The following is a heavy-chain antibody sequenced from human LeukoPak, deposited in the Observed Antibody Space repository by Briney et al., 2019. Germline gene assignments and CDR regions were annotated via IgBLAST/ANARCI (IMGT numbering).Heavy chain of an antibody. Sequence: PGGSLRLSCAASGFTFSTFAMNWVRQGPGKGLEWVSAISGSGDRTYYGDSVKGRFTISRDNSKNTLYLQMNSLRAEDTAVYYCARDGRRPTVGYYFDYWGQGTLVTVSS. CDR3: ARDGRRPTVGYYFDY. V-gene: IGHV3-23*01. CDR1: GFTFSTFA. J-gene: IGHJ4*02. D-gene: IGHD3-10*01. CDR2: ISGSGDRT.